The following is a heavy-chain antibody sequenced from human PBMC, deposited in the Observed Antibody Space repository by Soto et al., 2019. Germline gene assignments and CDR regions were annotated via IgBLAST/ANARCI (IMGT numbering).Heavy chain of an antibody. CDR3: ARGGGYDFRSSQAPTIDV. Sequence: SETLSLTCNVSGGSISDFYWSWIRQSPGKRLEWIGYLYYTGSTNYNPALKSRATISLDTSKNQFSLKVRSVTAADTAVYYCARGGGYDFRSSQAPTIDVWGQGTKVTVSS. D-gene: IGHD3-3*01. J-gene: IGHJ6*02. V-gene: IGHV4-59*01. CDR1: GGSISDFY. CDR2: LYYTGST.